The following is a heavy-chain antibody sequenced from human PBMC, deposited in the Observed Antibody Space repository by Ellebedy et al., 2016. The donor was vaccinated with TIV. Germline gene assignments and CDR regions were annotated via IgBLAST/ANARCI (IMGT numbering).Heavy chain of an antibody. D-gene: IGHD3-22*01. CDR2: IYSGGST. CDR3: ARDGQDTMIPFDI. Sequence: PGGSLRLSCAASGFTVSSNYMSWVRQAPGKGLEWVSVIYSGGSTYYADSVKGRFTISRDNSKNTLYLQMNSLRAEDTAVYYCARDGQDTMIPFDIWGQGTMVTVSS. J-gene: IGHJ3*02. CDR1: GFTVSSNY. V-gene: IGHV3-66*01.